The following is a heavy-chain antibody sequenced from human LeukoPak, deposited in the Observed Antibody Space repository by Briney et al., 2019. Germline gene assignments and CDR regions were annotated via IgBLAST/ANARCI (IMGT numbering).Heavy chain of an antibody. Sequence: ASVNVSFKASGYTFTSYAMHWVRQAPGQRLEWMGWINAGNGNTKYSQKFQGRVTITRDTSASTAYMELSSLRSEDTAVYYCARVRYSSGWFFDYWGQGTLVTVSS. CDR3: ARVRYSSGWFFDY. D-gene: IGHD6-19*01. J-gene: IGHJ4*02. CDR1: GYTFTSYA. CDR2: INAGNGNT. V-gene: IGHV1-3*01.